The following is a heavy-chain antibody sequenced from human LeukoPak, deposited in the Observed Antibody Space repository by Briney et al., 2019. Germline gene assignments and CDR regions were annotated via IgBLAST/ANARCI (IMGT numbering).Heavy chain of an antibody. V-gene: IGHV3-23*01. CDR2: VSSNGAKT. J-gene: IGHJ4*02. CDR3: ARGQSTLNY. CDR1: GFTFSSYA. Sequence: GGSLRLSCAASGFTFSSYAITWVRQAPGKGLEWVSAVSSNGAKTYYADSVKGRFTISRDNYKNMVFLQMNSLRAEDTAVYYCARGQSTLNYWGQGTLVTVSS.